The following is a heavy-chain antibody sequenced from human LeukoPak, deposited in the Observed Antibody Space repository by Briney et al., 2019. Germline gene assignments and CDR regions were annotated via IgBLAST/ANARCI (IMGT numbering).Heavy chain of an antibody. CDR2: IIPIFGTA. D-gene: IGHD3-22*01. CDR1: GGTFSSYA. Sequence: SVKVSCKASGGTFSSYAISWVRQAPGQGLEWMGGIIPIFGTANYAQKFQGRVTITTDESTTTAYMELSSLRSEDTAVYYCAKEESITMIVVVTAAYWGQGTLVTVSS. V-gene: IGHV1-69*05. J-gene: IGHJ4*02. CDR3: AKEESITMIVVVTAAY.